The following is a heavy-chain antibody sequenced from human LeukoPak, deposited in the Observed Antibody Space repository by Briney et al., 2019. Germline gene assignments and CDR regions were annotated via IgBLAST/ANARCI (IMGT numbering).Heavy chain of an antibody. V-gene: IGHV4-59*01. Sequence: SETLSLTCTVSGGSISSYYWSWIRQPPGKGLEWIGYIYYSGSTNYNPSLKSRVTISVDTSKNQFSLKLSSVTAADTAVYYCARAARQLGYYYYMDVWGKGTTVTVSS. CDR1: GGSISSYY. D-gene: IGHD6-6*01. J-gene: IGHJ6*03. CDR3: ARAARQLGYYYYMDV. CDR2: IYYSGST.